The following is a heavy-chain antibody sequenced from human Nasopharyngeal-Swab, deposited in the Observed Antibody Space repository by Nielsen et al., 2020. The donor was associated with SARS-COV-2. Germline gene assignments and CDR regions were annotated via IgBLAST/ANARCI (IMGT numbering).Heavy chain of an antibody. CDR1: GGSSSGYY. D-gene: IGHD6-19*01. V-gene: IGHV4-34*01. Sequence: SQTLSLTCAVYGGSSSGYYWSWIRQPPGKGLEWIGEIKHIGSTNYNPSLKSRVTISWDTSKNQFSLKLSSVTAADTAVYYCARGAGSSGWYVVDNWGKGTLVTVSS. CDR2: IKHIGST. CDR3: ARGAGSSGWYVVDN. J-gene: IGHJ4*01.